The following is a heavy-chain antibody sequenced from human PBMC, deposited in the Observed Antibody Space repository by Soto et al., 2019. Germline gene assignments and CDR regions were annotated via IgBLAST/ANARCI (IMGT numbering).Heavy chain of an antibody. Sequence: EASVKVSCKASGYTFTSYGISWVRQAPGQGLEWMGWISAYNGNTNYAQKLQGRVTMTTDTSTSTAYMKLRSLRSDDTAVYYCARENDFGSGYEMVHAFDIGGQGTMVT. CDR1: GYTFTSYG. J-gene: IGHJ3*02. D-gene: IGHD3-3*01. CDR3: ARENDFGSGYEMVHAFDI. V-gene: IGHV1-18*01. CDR2: ISAYNGNT.